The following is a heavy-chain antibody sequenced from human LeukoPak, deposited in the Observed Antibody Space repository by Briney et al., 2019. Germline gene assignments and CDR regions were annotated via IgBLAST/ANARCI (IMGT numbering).Heavy chain of an antibody. J-gene: IGHJ4*02. Sequence: SETLSLTCAVSGGSTSSSSFYWGWIRQPPGKGLECIGRISYSGRTYYNPSLQSRVTISVDTSKNQFSLRLSSVTAADTAVYYCARLRAYYYDSSGYYNFDFWGQGTLVTVSS. CDR3: ARLRAYYYDSSGYYNFDF. V-gene: IGHV4-39*01. CDR2: ISYSGRT. D-gene: IGHD3-22*01. CDR1: GGSTSSSSFY.